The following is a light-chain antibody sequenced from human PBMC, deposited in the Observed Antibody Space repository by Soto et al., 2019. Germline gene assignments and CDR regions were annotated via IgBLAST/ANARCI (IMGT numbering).Light chain of an antibody. CDR2: DVS. J-gene: IGLJ1*01. CDR1: SSDVGGYNY. CDR3: SSYTSSSTYV. Sequence: LTQPASVSGSPGQSITISCTGTSSDVGGYNYVSWYQQHPGKAPKLMIYDVSNRPSGVSNRFSGSKSGNTASLTISGLQAEDEADYYCSSYTSSSTYVFGTGTKVTVL. V-gene: IGLV2-14*01.